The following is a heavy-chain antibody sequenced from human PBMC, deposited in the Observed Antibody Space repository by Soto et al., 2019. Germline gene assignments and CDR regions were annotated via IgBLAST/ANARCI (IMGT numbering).Heavy chain of an antibody. D-gene: IGHD3-3*01. CDR1: GFTFSSYA. Sequence: QVQLVESGGGVVQPGRSLRLSCAASGFTFSSYAMHWVRQAPGKGLEWVAVISYDGSNKYYADSVKGRFTISRDNSKNTLYLQMNSLRAEDTAVYYCARDTGLRFLEWLLFDWGQGTLVTVSS. CDR2: ISYDGSNK. V-gene: IGHV3-30-3*01. J-gene: IGHJ4*02. CDR3: ARDTGLRFLEWLLFD.